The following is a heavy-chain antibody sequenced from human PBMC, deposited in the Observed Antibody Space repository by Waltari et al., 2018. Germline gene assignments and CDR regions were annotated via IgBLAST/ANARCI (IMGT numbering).Heavy chain of an antibody. D-gene: IGHD5-12*01. CDR1: GFTFRSYG. V-gene: IGHV3-30*02. CDR3: AGGGYSGNDFTQY. J-gene: IGHJ4*02. CDR2: LRYDGSNE. Sequence: VQLVESGGGVVQPGGSLRLSCAAFGFTFRSYGMNWVRQAPGKGPEWVAYLRYDGSNEYYEESVKGRFTISRDNSKNTLYLQMNSLRTEDTAVYYCAGGGYSGNDFTQYWGQGTPVTVSS.